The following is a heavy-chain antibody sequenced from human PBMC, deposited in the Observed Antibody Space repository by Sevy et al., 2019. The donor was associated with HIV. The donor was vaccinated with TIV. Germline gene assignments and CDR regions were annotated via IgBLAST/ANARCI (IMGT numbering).Heavy chain of an antibody. CDR3: ARDTGGIGIDV. CDR2: IRQDGSDK. CDR1: GFTFSSHW. Sequence: GGSLRLSCAASGFTFSSHWMSWVRQAPVKGLEWVANIRQDGSDKHYVDSVKGRFIISRDNAKNSLSLQMNSLRVDDTAVYYCARDTGGIGIDVWGQGTTVTVSS. J-gene: IGHJ6*02. V-gene: IGHV3-7*01. D-gene: IGHD6-13*01.